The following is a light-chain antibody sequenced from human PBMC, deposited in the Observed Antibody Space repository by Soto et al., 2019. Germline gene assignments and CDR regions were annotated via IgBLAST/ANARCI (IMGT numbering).Light chain of an antibody. CDR3: QQRSNWPRRT. V-gene: IGKV3-11*01. CDR2: DAS. Sequence: EIVLTQSPATLSLSPGERATLSCRASQSVSSYLARYQQKPGQAPRLLIDDASNRATGIPARFSGSGSGTDFTLTISSLEPEDFAVYYCQQRSNWPRRTFGQGTKVEIK. J-gene: IGKJ1*01. CDR1: QSVSSY.